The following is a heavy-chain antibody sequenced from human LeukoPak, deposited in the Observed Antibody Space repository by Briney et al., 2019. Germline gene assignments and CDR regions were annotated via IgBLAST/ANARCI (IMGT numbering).Heavy chain of an antibody. CDR2: SRPKRNSYTT. D-gene: IGHD1/OR15-1a*01. Sequence: QPGGALRLSCSASALTLSDHFIDWVRQGPGKGLEWVGRSRPKRNSYTTEYAASVKGRFAISRDDSKNSLFLQMNSLRTEDTAVYYCTRDGGTQGNTAFDMWGPGTMVTVSS. J-gene: IGHJ3*02. V-gene: IGHV3-72*01. CDR3: TRDGGTQGNTAFDM. CDR1: ALTLSDHF.